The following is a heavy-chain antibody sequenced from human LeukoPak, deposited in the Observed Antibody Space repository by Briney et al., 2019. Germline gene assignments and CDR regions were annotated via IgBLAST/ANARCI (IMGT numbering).Heavy chain of an antibody. CDR2: IYSGGST. CDR3: ARVSYYGDYPYYFDY. D-gene: IGHD4-17*01. Sequence: GGSLRLSCAASGFTVSSNYMSWVRQAPGKGLEWVSVIYSGGSTYYADSVKGRFTISRDNSKNTLYLQMNSLRAEDTAVYYCARVSYYGDYPYYFDYWGQGTLVTVSS. V-gene: IGHV3-66*01. CDR1: GFTVSSNY. J-gene: IGHJ4*02.